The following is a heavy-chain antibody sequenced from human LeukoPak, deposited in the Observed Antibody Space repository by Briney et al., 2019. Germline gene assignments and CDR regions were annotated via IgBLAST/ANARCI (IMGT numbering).Heavy chain of an antibody. CDR1: GFTFSSYA. D-gene: IGHD3-10*01. J-gene: IGHJ6*02. Sequence: QAGGSLRLSCAASGFTFSSYAMSWVRQAPGKGLEWVSAISGSGGSTYYADSVKGRFTISRDNSKNTLYLQMNSLRAEDTAVYYCAKGCLWFGELEDYYGMDVWGQGTTVTVSS. CDR3: AKGCLWFGELEDYYGMDV. CDR2: ISGSGGST. V-gene: IGHV3-23*01.